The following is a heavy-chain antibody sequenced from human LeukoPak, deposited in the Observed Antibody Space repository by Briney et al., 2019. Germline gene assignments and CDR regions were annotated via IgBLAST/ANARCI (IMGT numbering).Heavy chain of an antibody. J-gene: IGHJ4*02. V-gene: IGHV3-23*01. CDR1: GFTFNSYA. D-gene: IGHD2-21*01. CDR3: AKDHGAAVVPRRFDY. CDR2: IYYAGGDT. Sequence: GGSLRLSCAASGFTFNSYAMSWVRQAPGKGPEWVSTIYYAGGDTYYADSVKGRFTVSRDNINNALHLQMDSLRVEDTAVYYCAKDHGAAVVPRRFDYWGRGTLVTVSS.